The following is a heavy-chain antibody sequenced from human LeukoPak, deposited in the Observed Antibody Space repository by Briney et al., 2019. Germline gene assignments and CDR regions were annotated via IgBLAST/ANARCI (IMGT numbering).Heavy chain of an antibody. V-gene: IGHV1-2*02. D-gene: IGHD1-26*01. Sequence: ASVKVSCKASGYTFTGYYMHWVRQAPGQGLEWMGWINPNSGGTNYAQKLQGRVTMTTDTSTSTAYMELRSLRSDDTAVYYCARDRPYSGSSFDYWGQGTLVTVSS. CDR2: INPNSGGT. CDR1: GYTFTGYY. CDR3: ARDRPYSGSSFDY. J-gene: IGHJ4*02.